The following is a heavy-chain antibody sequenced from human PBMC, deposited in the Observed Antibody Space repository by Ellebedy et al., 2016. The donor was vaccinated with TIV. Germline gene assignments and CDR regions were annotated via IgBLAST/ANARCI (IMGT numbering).Heavy chain of an antibody. CDR3: ARAPFPGIAAAGVELFDY. Sequence: SETLSLXXTVSGGSISSGDYYWTWIRQHPGKGLEWIGYIYYSGTTYYNPTLKSRVTISVDTSKNQFSLKLSSVTAADTAVYYCARAPFPGIAAAGVELFDYWGQGTLVTVSS. D-gene: IGHD6-13*01. CDR1: GGSISSGDYY. V-gene: IGHV4-31*03. J-gene: IGHJ4*02. CDR2: IYYSGTT.